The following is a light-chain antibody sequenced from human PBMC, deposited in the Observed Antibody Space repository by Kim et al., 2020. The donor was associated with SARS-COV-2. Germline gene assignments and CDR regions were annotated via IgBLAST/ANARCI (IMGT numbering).Light chain of an antibody. CDR2: DAS. CDR1: QYISTY. Sequence: APVGERVTITCRASQYISTYVGGSQQKRGKGPKRLIYDASRVQSGVPSRFSGRGSGTEFTLTISSLQPEDFATYYCLQHNRYPWTFGQGTKVDIK. V-gene: IGKV1-17*03. CDR3: LQHNRYPWT. J-gene: IGKJ1*01.